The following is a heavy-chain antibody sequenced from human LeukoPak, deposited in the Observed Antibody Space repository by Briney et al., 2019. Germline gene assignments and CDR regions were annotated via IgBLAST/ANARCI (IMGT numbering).Heavy chain of an antibody. CDR1: GGSFSGYY. J-gene: IGHJ4*02. V-gene: IGHV4-34*01. Sequence: SETLSLTCAVYGGSFSGYYWSWIRQPPGKGLEWIGEINHSGSTNYNPSLKSRVTISVDTSKNQFSLKLSSVTAADTAVYYCARELRYFDWLLWKPDYFDYWGQGTLVTVS. CDR2: INHSGST. CDR3: ARELRYFDWLLWKPDYFDY. D-gene: IGHD3-9*01.